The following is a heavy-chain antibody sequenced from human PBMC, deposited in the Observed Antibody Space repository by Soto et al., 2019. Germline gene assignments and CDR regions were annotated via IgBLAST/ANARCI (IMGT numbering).Heavy chain of an antibody. CDR3: AGGGDDSSDYYYDPSWFDP. Sequence: EVQLVESGGGLVQPGGSLRLSCAASGFTFSNYWMHWVRQAPGKGLVWVSRINSDGSSTRYADSVKGRFTISRDNARNTLYLQMNSPRAEDTAVYSSAGGGDDSSDYYYDPSWFDPWGQGTLDTVSS. V-gene: IGHV3-74*01. J-gene: IGHJ5*02. CDR1: GFTFSNYW. CDR2: INSDGSST. D-gene: IGHD3-22*01.